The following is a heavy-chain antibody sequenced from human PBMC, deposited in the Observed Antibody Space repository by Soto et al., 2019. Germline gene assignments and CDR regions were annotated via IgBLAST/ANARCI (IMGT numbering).Heavy chain of an antibody. J-gene: IGHJ5*02. Sequence: QVQLVESGGGVVQPGKSLRLSCAASGFTFSSYVMQWVRQAPGKGLEWVALIWYDGSDKYYADSVKGRFTISRDNSKNTLYLQMNSLRAEDTAVYYCARDPRGSTWPHNWFDPWGQGSLVTVSS. CDR1: GFTFSSYV. V-gene: IGHV3-33*01. D-gene: IGHD6-13*01. CDR2: IWYDGSDK. CDR3: ARDPRGSTWPHNWFDP.